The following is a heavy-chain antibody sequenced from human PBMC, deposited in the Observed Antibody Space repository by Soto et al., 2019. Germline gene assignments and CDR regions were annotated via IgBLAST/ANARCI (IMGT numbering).Heavy chain of an antibody. V-gene: IGHV4-59*01. Sequence: SETLSLTCTVSGGSISSYYWSWIRQPPGKGLEWIGYSYYSGSTNYNPSLKSRVTISVDTSKNQFSLKLSSVTAADTAVYYCARACDISTSCYGYWGQGTLVTVSS. CDR3: ARACDISTSCYGY. D-gene: IGHD2-2*01. J-gene: IGHJ4*02. CDR2: SYYSGST. CDR1: GGSISSYY.